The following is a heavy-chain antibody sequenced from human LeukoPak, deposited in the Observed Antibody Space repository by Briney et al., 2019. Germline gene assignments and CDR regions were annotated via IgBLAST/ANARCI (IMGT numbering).Heavy chain of an antibody. CDR3: ARVYGDYALGYFQH. CDR2: INHSGST. D-gene: IGHD4-17*01. J-gene: IGHJ1*01. Sequence: SETLSLTCAVYGGSFSGYYWSWIRQPPGKELEWIGEINHSGSTNYNPSLKSRVTISVDTSKNQFSLKLSSVTAADTAVYYCARVYGDYALGYFQHWGQGTLVTVSS. CDR1: GGSFSGYY. V-gene: IGHV4-34*01.